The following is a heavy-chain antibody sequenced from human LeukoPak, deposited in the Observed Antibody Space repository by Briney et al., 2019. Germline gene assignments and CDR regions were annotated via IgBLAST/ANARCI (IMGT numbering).Heavy chain of an antibody. V-gene: IGHV1-2*02. CDR1: GYTFTGYY. D-gene: IGHD2-15*01. Sequence: GASVKVSCKASGYTFTGYYMHWVRQAPGQGLEWMGWINPNSGGTNYAQKFQGRVTMTRDTSISTAYMELSRLRSDGTAVYYCARAGGYCSGGSCYQIGGFDYWGQGTLVTVSS. CDR2: INPNSGGT. J-gene: IGHJ4*02. CDR3: ARAGGYCSGGSCYQIGGFDY.